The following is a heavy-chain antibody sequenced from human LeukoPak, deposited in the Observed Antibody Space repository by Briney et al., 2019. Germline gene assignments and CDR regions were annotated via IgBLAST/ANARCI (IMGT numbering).Heavy chain of an antibody. CDR3: ARAMYSSGRTLDY. D-gene: IGHD6-19*01. Sequence: GGSLRLSCAASGFTFSSYGMYWVRQAPGKGLEWVAVISYHGSNKYYADSVKGRFAISRDNSKNTLYLEMNSLRVEDTAVYYCARAMYSSGRTLDYWGQGTLVTVSS. J-gene: IGHJ4*02. CDR2: ISYHGSNK. CDR1: GFTFSSYG. V-gene: IGHV3-30*03.